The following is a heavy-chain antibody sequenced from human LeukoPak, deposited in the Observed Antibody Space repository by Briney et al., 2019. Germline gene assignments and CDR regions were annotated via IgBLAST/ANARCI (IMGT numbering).Heavy chain of an antibody. CDR3: TSLVGSPTY. CDR1: GFNFQYTW. Sequence: GGSLRLSCAGSGFNFQYTWMTWVRQAPGKGLEWVGRIKSKRDGETTDYAALVKSRFSISRDDSKNTVYLQMNSLRTEDTAVYYCTSLVGSPTYWGQGTLVAVSS. CDR2: IKSKRDGETT. V-gene: IGHV3-15*01. D-gene: IGHD4-23*01. J-gene: IGHJ4*02.